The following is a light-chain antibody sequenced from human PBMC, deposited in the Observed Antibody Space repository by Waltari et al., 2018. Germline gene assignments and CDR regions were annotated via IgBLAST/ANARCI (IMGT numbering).Light chain of an antibody. CDR3: GQYNSYSWT. Sequence: QMTQSPSPLSASVRDRVTTTYRASQSLCSWLAWYQQKPGKAPKRLIYKASRSASGVPARFSGRGAGTEVTLTVSSLQPEDVATYDCGQYNSYSWTFGLGTKVAI. J-gene: IGKJ1*01. CDR1: QSLCSW. CDR2: KAS. V-gene: IGKV1-5*03.